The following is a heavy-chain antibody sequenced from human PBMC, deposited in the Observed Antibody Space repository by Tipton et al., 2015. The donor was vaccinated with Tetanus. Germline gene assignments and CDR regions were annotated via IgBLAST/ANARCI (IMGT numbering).Heavy chain of an antibody. V-gene: IGHV4-30-2*01. D-gene: IGHD3-10*01. J-gene: IGHJ3*02. CDR1: GALLTTGGYS. Sequence: TLSLTCNVTGALLTTGGYSWGWIRQPPGQGLEWIGYIYQTGSTYFNPSLRSRLTMSFKMSKNQFSLKLTSVTTADTAVHFCARDELFFSGGEDHAAFDIWGQGTLVTVSS. CDR2: IYQTGST. CDR3: ARDELFFSGGEDHAAFDI.